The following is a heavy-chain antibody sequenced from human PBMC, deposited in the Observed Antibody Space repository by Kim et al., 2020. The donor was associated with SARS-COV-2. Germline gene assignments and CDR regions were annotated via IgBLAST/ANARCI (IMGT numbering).Heavy chain of an antibody. D-gene: IGHD3-10*01. CDR1: GNTFTTYA. CDR2: INAGNGNI. J-gene: IGHJ4*02. CDR3: ATADPSGNYYRMLAY. Sequence: ASVKVSCKASGNTFTTYAIHWVRQAPGQRLEWMGWINAGNGNIKHSQKFKGRVTISRDTSSTTVYMELSSLTPEDTAVYYCATADPSGNYYRMLAYWGQGTPVTV. V-gene: IGHV1-3*01.